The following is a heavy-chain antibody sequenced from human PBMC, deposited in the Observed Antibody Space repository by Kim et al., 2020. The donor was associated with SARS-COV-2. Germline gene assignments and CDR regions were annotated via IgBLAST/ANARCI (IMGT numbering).Heavy chain of an antibody. D-gene: IGHD3-9*01. CDR1: GFTFDDYG. CDR3: ARGQTYYDILTGHSSYWFDP. J-gene: IGHJ5*02. Sequence: GGSLRLSCAASGFTFDDYGMSWVRQAPGKGLEWVSGINWNGGSTGYADSVKGRFTISRDNAKNSLYLQMNSLRAEDTALYHCARGQTYYDILTGHSSYWFDPWGQGTLVTVSS. CDR2: INWNGGST. V-gene: IGHV3-20*01.